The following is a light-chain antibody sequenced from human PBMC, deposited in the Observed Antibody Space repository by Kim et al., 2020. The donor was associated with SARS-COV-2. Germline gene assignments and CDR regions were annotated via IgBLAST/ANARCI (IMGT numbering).Light chain of an antibody. Sequence: SYELTQPPSVSVAPGKTSRITCGGNNIGSKSVHWYQQKPGQAPVLVTYYDSDRPSGIPERFSGSNSGNTATLTISRVEAGDEADYYCQVWHSSSDHPVFGGGTQLTVL. CDR2: YDS. V-gene: IGLV3-21*04. CDR1: NIGSKS. J-gene: IGLJ3*02. CDR3: QVWHSSSDHPV.